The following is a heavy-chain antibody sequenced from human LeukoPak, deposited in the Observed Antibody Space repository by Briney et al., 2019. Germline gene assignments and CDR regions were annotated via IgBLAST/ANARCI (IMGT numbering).Heavy chain of an antibody. CDR3: AADYVGGNYPIDY. Sequence: GGSLRLSCAASGFTFSQAWMSWVRQAPGKGLEWVGRIKSKADAETTDYAAPVKGRFTISRDDSEHTLYLQMNSLRTEDTALYYCAADYVGGNYPIDYWGQGTLVTVSS. V-gene: IGHV3-15*01. CDR1: GFTFSQAW. J-gene: IGHJ4*02. D-gene: IGHD4-23*01. CDR2: IKSKADAETT.